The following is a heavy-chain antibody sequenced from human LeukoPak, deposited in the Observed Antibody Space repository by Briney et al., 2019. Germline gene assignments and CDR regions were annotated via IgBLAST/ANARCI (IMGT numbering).Heavy chain of an antibody. D-gene: IGHD3-9*01. J-gene: IGHJ4*02. CDR1: GLTVNTNY. CDR2: IFSGGST. V-gene: IGHV3-66*04. CDR3: TRLHYDILTGPFDY. Sequence: PGGSLSLSCAASGLTVNTNYMSWVSQAPGKGLEWVSLIFSGGSTHYADSVKGRFTISRDNSQNTLFLQMNSLRAEDTAVYYCTRLHYDILTGPFDYWGQGTLVTVSS.